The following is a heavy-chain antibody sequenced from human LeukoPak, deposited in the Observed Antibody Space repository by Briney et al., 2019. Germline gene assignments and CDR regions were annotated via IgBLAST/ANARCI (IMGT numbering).Heavy chain of an antibody. CDR1: GYTFTSYD. CDR2: MNPNSGNT. V-gene: IGHV1-8*01. Sequence: ASVKVSCKASGYTFTSYDINWVRQATGQGLEWMGWMNPNSGNTGYAQKFQGRVTMTRNTSISTAYMELSSLRSEDTAVYYCARGQSYSSSWYPAYYYYGMDVWGQGTTVTVSS. CDR3: ARGQSYSSSWYPAYYYYGMDV. D-gene: IGHD6-13*01. J-gene: IGHJ6*02.